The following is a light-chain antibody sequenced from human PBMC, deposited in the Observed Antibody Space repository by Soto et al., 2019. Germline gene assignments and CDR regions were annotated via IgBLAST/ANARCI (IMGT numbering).Light chain of an antibody. CDR1: SSDIGGYDS. Sequence: QSALTQPRSVSGSPGQSVTISCTGTSSDIGGYDSVSWYQQHPGKAPKVMIYDVSKRPSGVPDRFSGSKSGNTASLTVSALQAEDEADYYCSSYTDRNNLVFGTGTKVTVL. CDR2: DVS. V-gene: IGLV2-8*01. CDR3: SSYTDRNNLV. J-gene: IGLJ1*01.